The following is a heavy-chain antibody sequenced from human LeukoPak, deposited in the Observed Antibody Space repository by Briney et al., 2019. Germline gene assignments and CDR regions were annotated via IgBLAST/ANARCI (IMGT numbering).Heavy chain of an antibody. Sequence: MSSETLSLTCTVSGGSITNNSDYWGCIRQPPGKGLEWIGSIYYSGSTYYNPSLKSRVAISVDTSKNQFSLKLSSVTAADTAVYYCARNGGIAADTDYWGQGTLVTVSS. D-gene: IGHD6-13*01. V-gene: IGHV4-39*07. CDR2: IYYSGST. CDR1: GGSITNNSDY. CDR3: ARNGGIAADTDY. J-gene: IGHJ4*02.